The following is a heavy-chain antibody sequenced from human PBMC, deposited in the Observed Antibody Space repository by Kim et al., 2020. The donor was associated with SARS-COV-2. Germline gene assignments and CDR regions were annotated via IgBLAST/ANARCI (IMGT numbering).Heavy chain of an antibody. D-gene: IGHD3-10*01. J-gene: IGHJ4*02. V-gene: IGHV4-59*11. Sequence: SETLSLTCTVSGGSISSHYWSWIRQPPGKGLEWIGYIYYSGSTNYNPSFKSRVTVSVDTSKNQFSLKLSSVTAADTAAYYCARGLQLLWFGEHFDYWGQG. CDR2: IYYSGST. CDR3: ARGLQLLWFGEHFDY. CDR1: GGSISSHY.